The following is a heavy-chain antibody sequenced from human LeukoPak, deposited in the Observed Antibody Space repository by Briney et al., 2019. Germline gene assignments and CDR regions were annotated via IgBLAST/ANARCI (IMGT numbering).Heavy chain of an antibody. D-gene: IGHD6-6*01. CDR3: ARDSSSYYFDY. CDR2: IYTGGTT. Sequence: GGSLRLSCAASGFSFSNFYMSWIRQAPGKGLEWVSIIYTGGTTHYADSLKDRSTISRDDSINTLYLQMNSLRAEDTAVYYCARDSSSYYFDYWGQGTLVTVSS. CDR1: GFSFSNFY. V-gene: IGHV3-66*01. J-gene: IGHJ4*02.